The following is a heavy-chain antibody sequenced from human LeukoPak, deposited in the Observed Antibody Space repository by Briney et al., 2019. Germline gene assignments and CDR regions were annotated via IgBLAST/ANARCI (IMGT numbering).Heavy chain of an antibody. D-gene: IGHD3-22*01. V-gene: IGHV3-64*02. CDR2: ISSNGGST. Sequence: AGGSLRLSCAASGFTFSSYAMHWVRQAPGKGLEYVSAISSNGGSTYYADSVKGRFTISRDNSKNTLYLRMGSLRAEDMAVYYCARDYHYDSSGLLDYWGQGTLVTVSS. CDR1: GFTFSSYA. CDR3: ARDYHYDSSGLLDY. J-gene: IGHJ4*02.